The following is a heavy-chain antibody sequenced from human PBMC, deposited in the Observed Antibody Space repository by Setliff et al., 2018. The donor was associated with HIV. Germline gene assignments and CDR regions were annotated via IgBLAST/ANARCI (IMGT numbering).Heavy chain of an antibody. CDR3: ASHAPYTSSWNAAAFDI. D-gene: IGHD6-13*01. CDR1: GGSISGYY. J-gene: IGHJ3*02. V-gene: IGHV4-59*01. CDR2: ITYSGST. Sequence: SETLSLTCTVSGGSISGYYWSWIRPPPGKGLEWIGYITYSGSTKYNPSLKSRVTISIDTSKNQYSLKLSSVTPADTAVYYCASHAPYTSSWNAAAFDIWGQGTMVTVSS.